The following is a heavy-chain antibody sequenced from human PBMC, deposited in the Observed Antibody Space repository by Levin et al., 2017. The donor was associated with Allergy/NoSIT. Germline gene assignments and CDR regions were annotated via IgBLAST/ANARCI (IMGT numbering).Heavy chain of an antibody. CDR1: GFTFSSYA. CDR3: ASWGQLWPRGYFDY. D-gene: IGHD5-18*01. J-gene: IGHJ4*02. CDR2: ISYDGSNK. V-gene: IGHV3-30-3*01. Sequence: GGSLRLSCAASGFTFSSYAMHWVRQAPGKGLEWVAVISYDGSNKYYADSVKGRFTISRDNSKNTLYLQMNSLRAEDTAVYYCASWGQLWPRGYFDYWGQGTLVTVSS.